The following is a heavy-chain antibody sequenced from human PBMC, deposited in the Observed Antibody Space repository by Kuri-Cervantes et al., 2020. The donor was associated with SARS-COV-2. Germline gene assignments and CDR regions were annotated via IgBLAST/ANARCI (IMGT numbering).Heavy chain of an antibody. J-gene: IGHJ4*02. Sequence: GGSLRLSCAASGFTFSSYAMSWVRQAPGKGLEWVSSISSSSRYIYYADSVKGRFTISRDNAKNSLYLQMNSLRAEDTAVYYCASLDHGLGSYYHTFPHDYWGLGTQGTVSS. CDR2: ISSSSRYI. D-gene: IGHD3-10*01. CDR3: ASLDHGLGSYYHTFPHDY. CDR1: GFTFSSYA. V-gene: IGHV3-21*01.